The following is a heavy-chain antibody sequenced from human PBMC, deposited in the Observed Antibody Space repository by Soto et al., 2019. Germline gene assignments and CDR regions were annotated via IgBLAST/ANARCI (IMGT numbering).Heavy chain of an antibody. D-gene: IGHD1-1*01. V-gene: IGHV3-48*03. J-gene: IGHJ4*02. Sequence: EVQLVESGGGLVQPGGSLRLSYAGSGFTFSSYEMHWVRQAPGKGLEWVSYISKSGSTIYYADSVKGRFTISRDSAKDSLYLQMNSLRAEDTAVYFCAREGYYYFDYWGQGTLVAVSS. CDR2: ISKSGSTI. CDR3: AREGYYYFDY. CDR1: GFTFSSYE.